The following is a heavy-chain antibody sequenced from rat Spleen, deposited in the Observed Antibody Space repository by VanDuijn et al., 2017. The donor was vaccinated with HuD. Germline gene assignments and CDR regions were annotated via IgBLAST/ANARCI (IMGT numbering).Heavy chain of an antibody. CDR1: GFIFSNYY. D-gene: IGHD2-1*01. CDR2: LSFGGGNT. Sequence: EVQLVESGGGLVQPGRSMKLSCAASGFIFSNYYMAWVRQAPSKGLEWVASLSFGGGNTYYRDSVKGRFTISRNNAKSTLYLQMDSLRSEDTATYYCARQDTSYVMDAWGQGASVTVSS. V-gene: IGHV5-25*01. J-gene: IGHJ4*01. CDR3: ARQDTSYVMDA.